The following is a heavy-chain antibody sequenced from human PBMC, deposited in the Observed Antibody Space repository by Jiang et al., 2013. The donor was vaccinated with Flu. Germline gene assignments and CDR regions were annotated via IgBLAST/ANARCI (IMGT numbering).Heavy chain of an antibody. D-gene: IGHD5-24*01. J-gene: IGHJ3*02. CDR1: GYSFTTYW. CDR2: IYPGDSDT. CDR3: ARRKENAFDI. V-gene: IGHV5-51*01. Sequence: EVKKPGESLKISCKGSGYSFTTYWIGWVRQMPGKGLEWMGVIYPGDSDTTYSPSFQGQVTMSADKSISTAYLQWSSLKASDTAMYYCARRKENAFDIWGQGTMVTVSS.